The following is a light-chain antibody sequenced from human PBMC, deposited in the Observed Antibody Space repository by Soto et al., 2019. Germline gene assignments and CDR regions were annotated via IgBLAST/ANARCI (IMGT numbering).Light chain of an antibody. CDR1: QGISTY. Sequence: DIQLTQSPSFLSASVGDRVTITCRASQGISTYLAWYQQKPGQAPKLLIYAASTLQSGATSRFSGSGSGTEFTLTISSLQPEDFATYYCQQVNSYPITFGQGTRLEIK. J-gene: IGKJ5*01. CDR2: AAS. V-gene: IGKV1-9*01. CDR3: QQVNSYPIT.